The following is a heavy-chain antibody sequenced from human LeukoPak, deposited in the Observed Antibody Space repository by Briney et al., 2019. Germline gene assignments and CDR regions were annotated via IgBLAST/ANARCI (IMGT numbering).Heavy chain of an antibody. D-gene: IGHD1-26*01. CDR3: ARGETAGATYSRY. CDR1: GFTFSSYA. V-gene: IGHV3-48*03. CDR2: ISSRGSLI. J-gene: IGHJ4*02. Sequence: GGSLRLSCAASGFTFSSYAMHWVRQAPGKGLEWLSYISSRGSLIYYADSVKGRFTISRDNAKNSLYLQMNSLRAEDTAVYYCARGETAGATYSRYWGQGTLVTVSS.